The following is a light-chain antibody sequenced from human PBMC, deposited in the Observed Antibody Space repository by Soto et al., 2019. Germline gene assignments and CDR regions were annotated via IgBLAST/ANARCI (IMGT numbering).Light chain of an antibody. Sequence: EIVLTQSPGTLSLSPVERATLSCRASQSVSSSYLAWYQQKPGQAPRLLIYGASSRATGIPDRFSGSGSGTDFTLTISRLEPEDFAVYYCQQYKDWPPLTFGQGTRLEIK. CDR1: QSVSSSY. CDR3: QQYKDWPPLT. CDR2: GAS. J-gene: IGKJ5*01. V-gene: IGKV3-20*01.